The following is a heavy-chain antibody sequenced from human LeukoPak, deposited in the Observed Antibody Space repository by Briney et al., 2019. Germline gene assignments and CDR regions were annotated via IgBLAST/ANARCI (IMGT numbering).Heavy chain of an antibody. V-gene: IGHV3-7*01. D-gene: IGHD5-24*01. CDR2: IRMEGGEQ. CDR1: GFTFSSYW. J-gene: IGHJ4*02. CDR3: ARDKGYNSAY. Sequence: GGSLRLSCAASGFTFSSYWMTWVRQTPGKGLEWVANIRMEGGEQYYMDSVEGRFTISRDNAKNSLYLQMYSLRPEDTAVYYCARDKGYNSAYWGRGTLVTVSS.